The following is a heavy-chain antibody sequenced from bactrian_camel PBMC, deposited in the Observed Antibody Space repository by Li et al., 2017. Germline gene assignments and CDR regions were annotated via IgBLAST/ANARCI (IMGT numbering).Heavy chain of an antibody. CDR1: GFDDADAE. CDR2: IRSDDIT. CDR3: AADSVAWACKVDNDWPW. D-gene: IGHD4*01. V-gene: IGHV3S66*01. J-gene: IGHJ4*01. Sequence: DVQLVESGGGSVQIGGSLTLACAASRGFDDADAEWGWFQQAPGKEREGIATIRSDDITNYAESVKGRFTISIISTGNNKNTLTLEMHSLRPEDTAMYYCAADSVAWACKVDNDWPWWGQGTQVTVS.